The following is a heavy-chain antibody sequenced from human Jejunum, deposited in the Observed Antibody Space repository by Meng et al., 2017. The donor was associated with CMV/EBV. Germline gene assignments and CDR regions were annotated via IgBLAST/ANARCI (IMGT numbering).Heavy chain of an antibody. V-gene: IGHV4-59*11. CDR3: ARGIGHASNNSHDF. CDR1: GDSLRRHY. J-gene: IGHJ4*02. CDR2: VYYSGSA. D-gene: IGHD1-1*01. Sequence: GDSLRRHYWGWIRQSPGKGLEWMGYVYYSGSATYSDSLRSRITIAVDMSKNQVSLNLRSVTAADTAMYFCARGIGHASNNSHDFWGQGTRVTVSS.